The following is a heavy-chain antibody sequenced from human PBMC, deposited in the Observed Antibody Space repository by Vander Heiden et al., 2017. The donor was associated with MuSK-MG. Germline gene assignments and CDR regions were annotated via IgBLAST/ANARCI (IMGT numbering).Heavy chain of an antibody. CDR3: ARVSRAYSSSVVDFDY. Sequence: QVQLVQSGAEVKKPGASVKVSCKTSGYTFTSSAVNGVRQATGQGLAWMGWMNPNSGNTGYAQKFQGRVTMTRNTSISTAYMELSSLRSEDTAVYYCARVSRAYSSSVVDFDYWGQGTLVTVSS. J-gene: IGHJ4*02. CDR2: MNPNSGNT. V-gene: IGHV1-8*01. CDR1: GYTFTSSA. D-gene: IGHD6-13*01.